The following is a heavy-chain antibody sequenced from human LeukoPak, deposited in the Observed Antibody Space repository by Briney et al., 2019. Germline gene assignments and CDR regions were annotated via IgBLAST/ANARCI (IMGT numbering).Heavy chain of an antibody. CDR3: AVVGASNENRADAFDI. V-gene: IGHV3-49*04. CDR1: GFAFGDYA. CDR2: IRSKTYGGTT. J-gene: IGHJ3*02. Sequence: GGSLRLSCTASGFAFGDYAMSWVRQAPGKGLEWVGFIRSKTYGGTTEYAASVKGRFTISRDDSKSIAYLQMNSLKTEDTAVYYCAVVGASNENRADAFDIWGQGTMVTVSS. D-gene: IGHD1-26*01.